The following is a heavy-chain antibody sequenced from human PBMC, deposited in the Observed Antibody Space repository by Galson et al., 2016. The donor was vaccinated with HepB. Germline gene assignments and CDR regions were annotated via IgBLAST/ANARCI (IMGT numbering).Heavy chain of an antibody. CDR1: GFSFSTSG. D-gene: IGHD3-16*01. Sequence: SLRLSCAASGFSFSTSGMSWVRQTXXRGLXXVSXXTGSGGTTHYADSVKGRFTISRDNPNNTLYLYMNSLRAGDTAVYYCGKHGGFDYWGQGALVTVSS. CDR2: XTGSGGTT. V-gene: IGHV3-23*01. J-gene: IGHJ4*02. CDR3: GKHGGFDY.